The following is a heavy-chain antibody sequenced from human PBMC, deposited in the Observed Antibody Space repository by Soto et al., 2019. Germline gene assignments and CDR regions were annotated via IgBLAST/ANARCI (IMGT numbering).Heavy chain of an antibody. V-gene: IGHV1-69*12. CDR2: VIPIFGTA. CDR1: GGTFSSYA. Sequence: QVQLVQSGAEVKKPGSSVKVSCKASGGTFSSYAISWVRQAPGQGLEWMGGVIPIFGTANYAQKFQGRVTITADESTSTAYIELSSLRSEDTAVYYCAGARVGYYYYGMDVWGQGTTVTVSS. J-gene: IGHJ6*02. CDR3: AGARVGYYYYGMDV.